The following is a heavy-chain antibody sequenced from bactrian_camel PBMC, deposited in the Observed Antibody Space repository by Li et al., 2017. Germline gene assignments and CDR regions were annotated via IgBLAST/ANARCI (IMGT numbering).Heavy chain of an antibody. D-gene: IGHD3*01. CDR3: AAGTRIIVGDYCDGITA. Sequence: HVQLVESGGGLVQPGGSLRLSCSASGFTFSSNWMRWVRQAPGKGLEWVSTINNNGDRTYYADSVKGRFTISQDNAKNIIYLQMSSLTPDDTAMYYCAAGTRIIVGDYCDGITAWGQGTQVTVS. CDR2: INNNGDRT. CDR1: GFTFSSNW. J-gene: IGHJ6*01. V-gene: IGHV3S1*01.